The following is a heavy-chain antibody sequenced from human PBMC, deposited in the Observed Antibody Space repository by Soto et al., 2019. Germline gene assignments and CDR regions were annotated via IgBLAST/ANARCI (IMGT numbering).Heavy chain of an antibody. CDR2: INAGNSNT. D-gene: IGHD6-19*01. Sequence: QVQLVQSGAEVKKPGASVKVSCKASGYTFTSYAMHWVRQAPGQRLEWMGWINAGNSNTKYSQKFQGRVTITRDTSASTAYMELSSLRSEDTAVYYCARDKSAVAGSFDYWGQGTLVTVSS. CDR1: GYTFTSYA. J-gene: IGHJ4*02. V-gene: IGHV1-3*01. CDR3: ARDKSAVAGSFDY.